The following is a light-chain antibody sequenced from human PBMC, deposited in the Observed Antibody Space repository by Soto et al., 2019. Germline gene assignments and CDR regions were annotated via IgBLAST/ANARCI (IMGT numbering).Light chain of an antibody. J-gene: IGLJ3*02. V-gene: IGLV1-44*01. CDR1: SSNIGSNF. CDR3: AAWDDSLNGPL. CDR2: TNN. Sequence: HSALTQPPSASGTPGQSVTISCSGSSSNIGSNFVNWYQQLPGTAPKLLIYTNNQRPSGVPDRFSGSKSGTSASLAISGLQSEDEADYHCAAWDDSLNGPLFGGGTKLTVL.